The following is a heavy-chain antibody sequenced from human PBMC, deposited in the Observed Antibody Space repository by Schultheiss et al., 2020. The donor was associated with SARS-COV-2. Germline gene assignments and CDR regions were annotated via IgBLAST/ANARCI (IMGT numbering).Heavy chain of an antibody. CDR1: GYTFTSYD. V-gene: IGHV1-2*02. CDR3: VRHGAHYLDF. D-gene: IGHD4-17*01. J-gene: IGHJ4*02. CDR2: INPKDGGP. Sequence: ASVKVSCKASGYTFTSYDINWVRQATGQGLEWLGWINPKDGGPHYAQKFQGRVTVTMDTSITTVYMELSRLESDDTAVYYCVRHGAHYLDFWGLGTLVTVSS.